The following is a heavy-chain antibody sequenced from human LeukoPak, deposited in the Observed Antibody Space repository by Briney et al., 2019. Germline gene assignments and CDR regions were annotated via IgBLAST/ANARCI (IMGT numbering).Heavy chain of an antibody. J-gene: IGHJ4*02. CDR1: GFTFSRYA. Sequence: PGGSLRLSCAASGFTFSRYAMNWVRQAPGKGLEWVSTISTSGNTHYADSVKGRFTISRDNSKNTLYLQMNSLRDEDTAIYHCTKDHDSTGLYQDRDYWGQGTLVTISS. D-gene: IGHD6-19*01. V-gene: IGHV3-23*01. CDR3: TKDHDSTGLYQDRDY. CDR2: ISTSGNT.